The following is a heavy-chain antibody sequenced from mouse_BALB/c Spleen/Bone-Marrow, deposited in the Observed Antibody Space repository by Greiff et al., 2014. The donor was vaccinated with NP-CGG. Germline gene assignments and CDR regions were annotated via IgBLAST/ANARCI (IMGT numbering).Heavy chain of an antibody. D-gene: IGHD2-10*01. Sequence: QVQLQQSGPELVKPGASVKISCKASGYTFTDYYINWVKQKPGQGLEWIGWIYPGSGNTKYNEKFKGKATLTVDTSSSTTYMQLSSLTSEDTADYFSARSPYYGNYDDYWGQGTTLTVSS. V-gene: IGHV1-84*02. CDR3: ARSPYYGNYDDY. J-gene: IGHJ2*01. CDR2: IYPGSGNT. CDR1: GYTFTDYY.